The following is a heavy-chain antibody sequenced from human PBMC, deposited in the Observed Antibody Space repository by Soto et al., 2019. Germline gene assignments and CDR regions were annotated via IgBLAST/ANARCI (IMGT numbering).Heavy chain of an antibody. D-gene: IGHD3-22*01. CDR3: ARQDTSGYAFDY. J-gene: IGHJ4*02. CDR1: GGSISSFD. Sequence: PSETLSLTCTVSGGSISSFDWNWIRQSPGKGLEWIGYISYSGSTNYNPSLKSRITKSVDTSKNQFSLKLSSVTAADTAVYYCARQDTSGYAFDYWGQGTLVTVSS. V-gene: IGHV4-59*08. CDR2: ISYSGST.